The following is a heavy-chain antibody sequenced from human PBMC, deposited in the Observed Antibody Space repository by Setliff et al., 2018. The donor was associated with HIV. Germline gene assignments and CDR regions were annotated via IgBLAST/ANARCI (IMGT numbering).Heavy chain of an antibody. Sequence: GASVKVSCKASGGTFSSYAISWVRQAPGQGLEWMGGIIPILGIANYAQKFQGRVTITADESTNTGYMELSGLRFEDTAVYYCARESACSSTSCPKVLDYWGQGTLVTVPQ. V-gene: IGHV1-69*10. CDR3: ARESACSSTSCPKVLDY. CDR2: IIPILGIA. J-gene: IGHJ4*02. D-gene: IGHD2-2*01. CDR1: GGTFSSYA.